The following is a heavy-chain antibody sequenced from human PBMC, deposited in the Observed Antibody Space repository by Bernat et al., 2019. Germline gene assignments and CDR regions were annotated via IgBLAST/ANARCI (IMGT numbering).Heavy chain of an antibody. V-gene: IGHV1-69*12. J-gene: IGHJ6*02. CDR2: IIPIFGTA. CDR3: ARRSAWGTIFGVVNAFRYYYYGMDV. Sequence: QVQLVQSGAEVKKPGSSVKVSCKASGGTFSSYAISWVRQAPGQGLEWMGGIIPIFGTANYAQKFQGRVTITAEESTSTAYMELSSLRSEDTAVYYCARRSAWGTIFGVVNAFRYYYYGMDVWGQGTTVTVPS. D-gene: IGHD3-3*01. CDR1: GGTFSSYA.